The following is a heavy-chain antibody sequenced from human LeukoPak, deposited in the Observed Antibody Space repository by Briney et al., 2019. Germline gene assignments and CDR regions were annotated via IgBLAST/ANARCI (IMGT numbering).Heavy chain of an antibody. D-gene: IGHD4/OR15-4a*01. Sequence: PGRSLRLSCAASGFTFSDYAMNWVRQAPGKGLQWFSSISASGGTIYYADSVKGRFTISRDNSKNTLYLLINSLRVEDTAIYYCAKGIYGVSGHNIDYGGQGALVTVSS. CDR3: AKGIYGVSGHNIDY. V-gene: IGHV3-23*01. J-gene: IGHJ4*02. CDR2: ISASGGTI. CDR1: GFTFSDYA.